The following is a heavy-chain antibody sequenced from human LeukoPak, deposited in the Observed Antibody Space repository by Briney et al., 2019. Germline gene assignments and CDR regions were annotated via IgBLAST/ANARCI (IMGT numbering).Heavy chain of an antibody. D-gene: IGHD3-22*01. CDR1: GYTLTELS. CDR3: AAAIRYYYDSSGLFPGFDY. CDR2: FDPEDGET. J-gene: IGHJ4*02. Sequence: ASVKASCKVSGYTLTELSMHWVRQAPGKGLEWMGGFDPEDGETIYAQKFQGRVTMTEDTSTDTAYMELSSLRSEDTPVYYCAAAIRYYYDSSGLFPGFDYWGQGTLVTVSS. V-gene: IGHV1-24*01.